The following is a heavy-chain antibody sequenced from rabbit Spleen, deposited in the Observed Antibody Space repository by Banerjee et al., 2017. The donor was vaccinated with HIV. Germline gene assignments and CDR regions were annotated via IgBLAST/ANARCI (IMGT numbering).Heavy chain of an antibody. V-gene: IGHV1S40*01. J-gene: IGHJ6*01. CDR2: IDTDGSGFT. Sequence: QSLEESGGGLVKPGASLTLTCTASGVSFTSNYYMCWVRQAPGKGLEWIACIDTDGSGFTYFASWAKGRFTISKTSSTTVTLEVTSLTAADTATYFCARDSGSSFSSYGMDLWGPGTLVTVS. D-gene: IGHD8-1*01. CDR3: ARDSGSSFSSYGMDL. CDR1: GVSFTSNYY.